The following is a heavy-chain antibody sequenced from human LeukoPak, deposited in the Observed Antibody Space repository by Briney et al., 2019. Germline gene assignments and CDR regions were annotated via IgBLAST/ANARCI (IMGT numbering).Heavy chain of an antibody. J-gene: IGHJ4*02. V-gene: IGHV4-59*08. CDR2: IYYSGST. CDR1: GGSIRSYY. D-gene: IGHD5-24*01. CDR3: ARHSTDGYNYPEC. Sequence: PSETLSLTCTVSGGSIRSYYWSWIRQPPGKGLEWIGYIYYSGSTNYNPSLKSRVTISLDTSKNQFSLKLSSVTAADTAVYYCARHSTDGYNYPECWGQGTLVTVSS.